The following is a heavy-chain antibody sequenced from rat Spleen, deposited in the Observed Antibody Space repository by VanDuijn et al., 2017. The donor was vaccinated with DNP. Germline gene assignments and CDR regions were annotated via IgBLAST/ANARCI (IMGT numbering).Heavy chain of an antibody. J-gene: IGHJ3*01. CDR1: GFSLTVYN. Sequence: QVQLKESGPGLVQPSQTLSLTCTVAGFSLTVYNVHWVRQPPGKGLEWMGVIWNSGGTRYDSTLKSRLTITKDTSKSQVFLKMNSLQTEDTATYYCARDLLRWRRGFAYWGQGTLVTVSS. V-gene: IGHV2-41*01. D-gene: IGHD1-11*01. CDR3: ARDLLRWRRGFAY. CDR2: IWNSGGT.